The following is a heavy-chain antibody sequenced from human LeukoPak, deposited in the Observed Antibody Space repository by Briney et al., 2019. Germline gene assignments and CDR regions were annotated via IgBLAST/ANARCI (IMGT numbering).Heavy chain of an antibody. Sequence: PGGSLRLSCAASGFTFSNYVMNWVRQAPRKGLEWVSVISDSGGWTSYADSVQGRFTVSRDNSKNTLYLHMNSLRADDTAIYYCAKDRNYYDSGGLLSDYWGQGTLVTVSS. V-gene: IGHV3-23*01. D-gene: IGHD3-22*01. CDR1: GFTFSNYV. CDR2: ISDSGGWT. CDR3: AKDRNYYDSGGLLSDY. J-gene: IGHJ4*02.